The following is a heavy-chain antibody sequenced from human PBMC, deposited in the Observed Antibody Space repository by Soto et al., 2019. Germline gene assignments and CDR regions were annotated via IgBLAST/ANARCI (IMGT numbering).Heavy chain of an antibody. J-gene: IGHJ6*02. D-gene: IGHD4-4*01. V-gene: IGHV3-21*01. CDR1: GFTFSSFD. CDR2: ISSSGRYI. Sequence: GGSLRLSCETSGFTFSSFDMNWVRQAPGKGLEWVSSISSSGRYIYYADSVKGRFTISRDNAKNSLYLQMNSLRAEDTAVYYCARPTVKSSSYSMDVWGQGTTVTVSS. CDR3: ARPTVKSSSYSMDV.